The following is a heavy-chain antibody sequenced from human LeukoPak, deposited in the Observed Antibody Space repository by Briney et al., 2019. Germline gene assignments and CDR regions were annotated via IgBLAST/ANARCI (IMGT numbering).Heavy chain of an antibody. CDR3: ARGYPAMVTSFDY. D-gene: IGHD5-18*01. CDR2: INHSGST. CDR1: GGSFSGYY. Sequence: SETLSLTCAVYGGSFSGYYWSWIRQPPGKGLEWIGEINHSGSTNYNPSLKSRVTISVDTSKNQFSLKLSSETAADTAVYYCARGYPAMVTSFDYWGQGTLVTVSS. V-gene: IGHV4-34*01. J-gene: IGHJ4*02.